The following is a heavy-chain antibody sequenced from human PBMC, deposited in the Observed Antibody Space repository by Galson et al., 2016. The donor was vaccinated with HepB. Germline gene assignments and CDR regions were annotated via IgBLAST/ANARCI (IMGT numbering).Heavy chain of an antibody. CDR2: ISGYNGKI. V-gene: IGHV1-18*01. J-gene: IGHJ4*02. CDR1: GYTFTRYG. CDR3: ARAAASILVIIPAGMSDY. Sequence: SVKVSCKASGYTFTRYGISWVRQAPGQGLEWMGWISGYNGKITYAQKFQGRVAMTTDTSTATAYMDLRSLRSDDTAVYYCARAAASILVIIPAGMSDYWGQGTLVTVSS. D-gene: IGHD2-2*01.